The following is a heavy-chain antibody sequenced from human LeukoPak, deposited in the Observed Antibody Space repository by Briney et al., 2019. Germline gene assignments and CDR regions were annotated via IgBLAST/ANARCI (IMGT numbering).Heavy chain of an antibody. CDR3: AKDEHYDFWSGSDY. CDR2: INARGDST. Sequence: GGSLRLSCAASGFTFTRYAMTWVRQAPGKGLKWVSTINARGDSTYYADSVKGRFTISRDNSKNTLYAQMNSLRVEDTAVYYCAKDEHYDFWSGSDYWGQGTLVVVSS. CDR1: GFTFTRYA. V-gene: IGHV3-23*01. D-gene: IGHD3-3*01. J-gene: IGHJ4*02.